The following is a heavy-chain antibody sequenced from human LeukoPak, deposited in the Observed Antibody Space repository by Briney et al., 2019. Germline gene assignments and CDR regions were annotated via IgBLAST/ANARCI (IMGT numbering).Heavy chain of an antibody. V-gene: IGHV4-34*01. J-gene: IGHJ4*02. CDR3: ASAEDIADFDY. CDR1: GGSSSGYY. D-gene: IGHD6-13*01. Sequence: SETLSLTCAVYGGSSSGYYWSWIRQPPGKGLEWIGEINHSGSTYYNPSLKSRVTISVDTSKNQFSLKLSSVTAADTAVYYCASAEDIADFDYWGQGTLVTVSS. CDR2: INHSGST.